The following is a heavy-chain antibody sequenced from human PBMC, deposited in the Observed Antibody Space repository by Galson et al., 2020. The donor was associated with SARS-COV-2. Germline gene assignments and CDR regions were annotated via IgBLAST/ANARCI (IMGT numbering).Heavy chain of an antibody. CDR1: GFTFRTYA. CDR3: AKMRPGIAAAGTDY. Sequence: GGSLRLSCTASGFTFRTYAMSCVRQPPAKGLVWVSSISGSDGSTHYADSVKGRFTISRDNSKSTLSLQMNSLRAADTAVYYCAKMRPGIAAAGTDYWGQGTLVTVSS. D-gene: IGHD6-13*01. J-gene: IGHJ4*02. CDR2: ISGSDGST. V-gene: IGHV3-23*01.